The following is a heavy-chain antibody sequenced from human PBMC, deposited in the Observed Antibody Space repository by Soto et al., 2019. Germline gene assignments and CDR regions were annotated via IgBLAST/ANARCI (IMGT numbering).Heavy chain of an antibody. CDR2: INHSGST. D-gene: IGHD5-12*01. V-gene: IGHV4-34*01. CDR3: ARTLRDGYNLLDY. Sequence: PSETLSLTCAVYGGSFSGYYWSWIRQPPGKGLEWIGEINHSGSTNYNPSLKSRVTISVDTSKNQFSLKLSSVTAADTAVYYCARTLRDGYNLLDYWGQGTLVTVSS. J-gene: IGHJ4*02. CDR1: GGSFSGYY.